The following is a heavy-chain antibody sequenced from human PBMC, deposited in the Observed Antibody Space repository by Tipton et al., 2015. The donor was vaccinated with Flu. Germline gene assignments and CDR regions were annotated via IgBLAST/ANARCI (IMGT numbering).Heavy chain of an antibody. Sequence: TPSLTCTVSGDSVRNDGYYWTWVRQFPGKGLEWIGNIHNNGNTYYNPSLKSRVTKSIDTSKNQFSLKLRSVTAADTAVYYCARVFYYGSGTFYDIGYYFDQWGQGMLVTVSS. CDR3: ARVFYYGSGTFYDIGYYFDQ. CDR1: GDSVRNDGYY. D-gene: IGHD3-10*01. CDR2: IHNNGNT. J-gene: IGHJ4*02. V-gene: IGHV4-31*03.